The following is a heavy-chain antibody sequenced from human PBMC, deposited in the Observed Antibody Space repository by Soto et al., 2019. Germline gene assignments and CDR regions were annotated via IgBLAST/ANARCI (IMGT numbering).Heavy chain of an antibody. J-gene: IGHJ3*01. CDR1: GFTFDYYW. Sequence: EVQLVESGGGLVQPGESLRLSCAASGFTFDYYWMHWVRQAPGKGLVWVSRIYSDGTSTTYADSVKGRFTISRDNAKNTVSRQMNRPRADATAVYYCARGDRGAFDLWGQGTVVTVSS. CDR3: ARGDRGAFDL. CDR2: IYSDGTST. V-gene: IGHV3-74*01. D-gene: IGHD1-26*01.